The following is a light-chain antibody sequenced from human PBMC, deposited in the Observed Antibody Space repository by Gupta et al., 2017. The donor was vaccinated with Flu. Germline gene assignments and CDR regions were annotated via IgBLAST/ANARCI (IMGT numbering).Light chain of an antibody. J-gene: IGKJ2*01. Sequence: ATLSVSPGERATRSCRASQSVRSKLAWYKQKPGQAPRLLIYGASTRDTGIPARFSGSGYGTELTLTISSRQSEDFAVYYCQQYNDWTLYTFGQGTKLEIK. V-gene: IGKV3-15*01. CDR3: QQYNDWTLYT. CDR2: GAS. CDR1: QSVRSK.